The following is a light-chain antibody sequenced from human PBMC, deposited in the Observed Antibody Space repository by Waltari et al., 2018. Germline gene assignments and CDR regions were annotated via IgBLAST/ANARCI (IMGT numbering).Light chain of an antibody. CDR1: QSIDNW. CDR2: KAS. V-gene: IGKV1-5*03. J-gene: IGKJ2*01. Sequence: DIQMTQSPSTLPASVGDRVTATCRASQSIDNWVAWYQQKLGKAPKLLIYKASSLQSGVPSRFSGSGSGTEFTLTISGLQPDDFATYYCQQYYSVQYTFGQGTKLEIK. CDR3: QQYYSVQYT.